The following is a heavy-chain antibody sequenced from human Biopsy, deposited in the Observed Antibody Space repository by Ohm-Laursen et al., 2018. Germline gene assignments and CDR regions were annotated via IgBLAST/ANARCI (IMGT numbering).Heavy chain of an antibody. Sequence: PSETLSLTCLVPGGSISNNNYYWGWIRQPPGKGLEWIGSILYRGSTHYKPSLKSRINISVDTSKNQFSLKLNTVTAADTAVYYCARDYDTSGYYYVSWGQGTLVTVSS. V-gene: IGHV4-39*01. J-gene: IGHJ5*02. CDR1: GGSISNNNYY. D-gene: IGHD3-22*01. CDR2: ILYRGST. CDR3: ARDYDTSGYYYVS.